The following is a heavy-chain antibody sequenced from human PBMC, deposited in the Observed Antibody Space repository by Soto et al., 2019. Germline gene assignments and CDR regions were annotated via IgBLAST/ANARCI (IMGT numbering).Heavy chain of an antibody. Sequence: SETLSLTCTMSGDSYSISTYSWSWIRQPPGKALQWIGFIYQSGVTSYNPSLASRVSISLDRSNNQCSLKLKSVTAADTAVYFCAGMPYTSGPRFDPWGPGTLVTVSS. CDR1: GDSYSISTYS. J-gene: IGHJ5*02. D-gene: IGHD6-19*01. CDR2: IYQSGVT. V-gene: IGHV4-30-2*01. CDR3: AGMPYTSGPRFDP.